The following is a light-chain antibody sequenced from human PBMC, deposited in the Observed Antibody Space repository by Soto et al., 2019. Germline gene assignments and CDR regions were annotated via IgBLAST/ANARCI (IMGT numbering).Light chain of an antibody. Sequence: EIVLAQSPGTLSLSPGESATLSCRAGQTVSSSSLAWYQQKPGQAPRLLIYDASRRASGIPDRFSAGGSGTDFTFTISRLEPEDFAVYYCQQYGSSPVTFGQGTKVEIK. CDR2: DAS. J-gene: IGKJ2*01. CDR1: QTVSSSS. V-gene: IGKV3-20*01. CDR3: QQYGSSPVT.